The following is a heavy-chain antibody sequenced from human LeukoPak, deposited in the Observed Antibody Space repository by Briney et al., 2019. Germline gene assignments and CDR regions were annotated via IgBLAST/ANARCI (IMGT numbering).Heavy chain of an antibody. V-gene: IGHV4-4*02. J-gene: IGHJ3*02. CDR3: VFRVPNTGWAYDI. D-gene: IGHD4/OR15-4a*01. CDR2: IYHSGST. Sequence: KPSETLSLTCAVSGGSVSSSNWWSWVRQPPGKGLEWIGEIYHSGSTNYNPSLQSRVTISVDKSKNQFSLNLNSVTAADTAVYYCVFRVPNTGWAYDIWGQGTMVTVSS. CDR1: GGSVSSSNW.